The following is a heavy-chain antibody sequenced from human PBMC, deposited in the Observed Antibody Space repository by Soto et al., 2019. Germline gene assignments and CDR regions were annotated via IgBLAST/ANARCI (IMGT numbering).Heavy chain of an antibody. CDR3: ARVGPSFGELFSYYGMDV. Sequence: GASVKVSCKASVYTFTGYYMHWVRQAPGQGLEWMGWINPNSGGTNYAQKFQGWVTMTRDTSISTAYMELSRLRSDDTAVYYCARVGPSFGELFSYYGMDVWGQGTTVTVSS. J-gene: IGHJ6*02. D-gene: IGHD3-10*01. CDR1: VYTFTGYY. V-gene: IGHV1-2*04. CDR2: INPNSGGT.